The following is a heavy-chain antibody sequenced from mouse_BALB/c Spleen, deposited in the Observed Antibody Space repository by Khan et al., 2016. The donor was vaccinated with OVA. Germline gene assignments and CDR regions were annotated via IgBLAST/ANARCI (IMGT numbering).Heavy chain of an antibody. CDR2: IWAGGST. CDR3: ARCKDI. V-gene: IGHV2-9*02. CDR1: GFSLTSYG. Sequence: QVQLKESGPGLVAPSQTLSITCTASGFSLTSYGVHWVRQPPGKGLEWLGVIWAGGSTNYYSALMYRLSISTDNSTSQAFLILNSMQTDDTATYYYARCKDIWGQGTTLTVSS. J-gene: IGHJ2*01.